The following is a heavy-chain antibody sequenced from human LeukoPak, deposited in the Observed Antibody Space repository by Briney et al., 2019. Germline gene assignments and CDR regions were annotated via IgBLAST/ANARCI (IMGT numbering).Heavy chain of an antibody. D-gene: IGHD6-19*01. V-gene: IGHV3-7*01. Sequence: GGSLRLSCPSSGFTFSSFWMSWVRRAPGKGLEWVANIKQDGSEKNYVDSVKGRFTISRDNAKNSLYLQMNSLRAEDTAVYYCAGGSGWIFDSWGQGTLVTVSS. J-gene: IGHJ4*02. CDR3: AGGSGWIFDS. CDR2: IKQDGSEK. CDR1: GFTFSSFW.